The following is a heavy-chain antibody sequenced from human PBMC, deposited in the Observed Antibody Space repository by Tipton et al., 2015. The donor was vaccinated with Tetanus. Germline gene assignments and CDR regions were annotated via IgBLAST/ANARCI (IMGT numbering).Heavy chain of an antibody. J-gene: IGHJ4*02. CDR2: IYYSGTS. CDR3: ARTTSTVTTRYFDY. V-gene: IGHV4-30-4*01. D-gene: IGHD4-11*01. Sequence: LSCSVSGGSIKIENYYWSWIRLSPGKGLEWIGYIYYSGTSYYNPSLRSRLSISVDTSKNHFSLNLRSVTAADTAVYYCARTTSTVTTRYFDYWGQGALVTVSS. CDR1: GGSIKIENYY.